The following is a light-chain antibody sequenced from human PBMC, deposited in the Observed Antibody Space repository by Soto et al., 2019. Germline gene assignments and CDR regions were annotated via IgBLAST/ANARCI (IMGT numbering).Light chain of an antibody. V-gene: IGKV3-11*01. CDR3: QQSKFWLT. CDR2: DIS. J-gene: IGKJ4*01. Sequence: DIVLTQSPATLSLSPGESATLSCRASQSVTRFLAWYQQKPGQAPRLLIYDISNMADGIPARFSGSGSGTDLHLTISSLEPEDFAVYYCQQSKFWLTFGGGTKVDIK. CDR1: QSVTRF.